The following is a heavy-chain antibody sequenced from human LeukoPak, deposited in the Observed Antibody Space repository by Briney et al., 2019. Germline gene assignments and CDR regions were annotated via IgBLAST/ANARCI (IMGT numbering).Heavy chain of an antibody. CDR3: ARDPGGNYWAAFDL. Sequence: PRGCLRLSCAASGFTFSNDWMTWVRQAPGKGLEWVANIKQDGSQKHYVDSVKGRFTISRDNANNVLDLEMSSLRAEDTALYCCARDPGGNYWAAFDLWGQGTMVSVSS. D-gene: IGHD1-26*01. V-gene: IGHV3-7*01. CDR2: IKQDGSQK. J-gene: IGHJ3*01. CDR1: GFTFSNDW.